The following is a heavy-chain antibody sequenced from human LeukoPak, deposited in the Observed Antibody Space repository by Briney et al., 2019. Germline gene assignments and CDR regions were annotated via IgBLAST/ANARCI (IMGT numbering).Heavy chain of an antibody. D-gene: IGHD6-19*01. CDR1: GGSISSHF. J-gene: IGHJ5*02. Sequence: PSETLSLTCTVSGGSISSHFWSWIRQPPGKGLEWIGYIFYSGTTKYNPSLRSRVTISADTSKNQFSLKLSSVTAADTALYHCASSWFAVGGTETNWFDPWGQGTLVTVSS. CDR3: ASSWFAVGGTETNWFDP. CDR2: IFYSGTT. V-gene: IGHV4-59*08.